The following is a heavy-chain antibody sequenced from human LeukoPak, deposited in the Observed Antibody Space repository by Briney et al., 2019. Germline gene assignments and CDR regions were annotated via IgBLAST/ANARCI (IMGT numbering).Heavy chain of an antibody. CDR3: ARDIGISNSWPYFDF. CDR1: GFIFSSYS. V-gene: IGHV3-48*04. D-gene: IGHD6-13*01. CDR2: VSSSGSNI. Sequence: GGSLRLSCVASGFIFSSYSMNWVRQAPGKGLEWISHVSSSGSNIYYADSVKGRFTISRDNAKKSLFLQMNSLRAEDTAVYYCARDIGISNSWPYFDFWGRGTLVTVSS. J-gene: IGHJ4*02.